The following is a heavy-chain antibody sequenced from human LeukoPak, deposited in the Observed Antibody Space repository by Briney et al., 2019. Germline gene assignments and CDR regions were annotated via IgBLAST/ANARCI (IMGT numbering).Heavy chain of an antibody. CDR2: IYTSGTT. V-gene: IGHV4-4*07. CDR3: ARLSTVTTSFDY. J-gene: IGHJ4*02. CDR1: GGSISSYY. D-gene: IGHD4-17*01. Sequence: KPSETLSLTCTVSGGSISSYYWSWIRQPAGKGLEWIGRIYTSGTTHYNPSLKSRVTMSVDTSKNQFSLKLSSVTAADTAVYYCARLSTVTTSFDYWGRGTLVTVSS.